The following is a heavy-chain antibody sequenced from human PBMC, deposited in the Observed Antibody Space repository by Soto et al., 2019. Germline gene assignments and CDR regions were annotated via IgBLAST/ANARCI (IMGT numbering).Heavy chain of an antibody. CDR2: INPNSGGT. Sequence: GASVKVSCKASGYTFTGYYMHWVRQAPGQGLEWMGWINPNSGGTNYAQKFQGRVTMTRATSISTAYMELSRLRSDDTAVYYCARDWKIGSYCDYWGQGTMGTGSS. CDR3: ARDWKIGSYCDY. CDR1: GYTFTGYY. D-gene: IGHD1-26*01. J-gene: IGHJ4*02. V-gene: IGHV1-2*02.